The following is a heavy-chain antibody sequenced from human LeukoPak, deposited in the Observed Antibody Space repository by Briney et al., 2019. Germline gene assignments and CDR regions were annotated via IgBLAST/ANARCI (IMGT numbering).Heavy chain of an antibody. CDR1: AYSISGGWV. J-gene: IGHJ5*02. D-gene: IGHD1-26*01. Sequence: PSETLSLTCTVSAYSISGGWVWGMIRQPPGKGLEWIGSIYHSGTTYYNPSLKSRVTMSVDTSNNQFSLKLTSVTAADTAMCYCSRLSHVAGAPKVSWFDPWGQGTLVTVSS. CDR3: SRLSHVAGAPKVSWFDP. CDR2: IYHSGTT. V-gene: IGHV4-38-2*02.